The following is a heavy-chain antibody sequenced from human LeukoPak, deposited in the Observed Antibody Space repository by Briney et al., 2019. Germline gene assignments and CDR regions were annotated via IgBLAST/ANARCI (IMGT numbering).Heavy chain of an antibody. D-gene: IGHD3-9*01. V-gene: IGHV1-69*01. CDR3: VRGAYDILTGYYKCLHY. CDR1: GGTFSSYA. Sequence: SVKVSCKASGGTFSSYAISWVRQAPGQGLEWMGGIIPIFGTANYAQKFQGRVTITADESTSTAYMELSSLRSEDTAVYYCVRGAYDILTGYYKCLHYWGQGTLVTVSS. J-gene: IGHJ4*02. CDR2: IIPIFGTA.